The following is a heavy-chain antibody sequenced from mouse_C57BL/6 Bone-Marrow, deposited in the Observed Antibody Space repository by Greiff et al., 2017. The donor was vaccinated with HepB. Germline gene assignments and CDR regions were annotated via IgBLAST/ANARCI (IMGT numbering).Heavy chain of an antibody. J-gene: IGHJ4*01. Sequence: VQLQQSGPELVKPGASVKISCKASGYSFTGYYMNWVKQSPEKSLEWIGEINPSTGGTTYNQKFKAKATLTVDKSSSTAYMQLKSLTSEDSAVYYCARGIYYYGPYAMDYWGQGTSVTVSS. CDR3: ARGIYYYGPYAMDY. CDR2: INPSTGGT. D-gene: IGHD1-1*01. V-gene: IGHV1-42*01. CDR1: GYSFTGYY.